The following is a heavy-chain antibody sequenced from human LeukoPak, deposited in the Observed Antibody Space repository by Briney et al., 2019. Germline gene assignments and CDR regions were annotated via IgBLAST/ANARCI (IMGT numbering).Heavy chain of an antibody. V-gene: IGHV3-15*01. Sequence: PGGSLRLSCAASGFTFSSYWMSWVRQAPGKGLEWVGRIKSKTDGGTTDYAAPVKGRFTISRDDSKNTLYLQMNSLKTEGTAVYYCTTELGATWDYWGQGTLVTVSS. J-gene: IGHJ4*02. CDR3: TTELGATWDY. D-gene: IGHD1-26*01. CDR2: IKSKTDGGTT. CDR1: GFTFSSYW.